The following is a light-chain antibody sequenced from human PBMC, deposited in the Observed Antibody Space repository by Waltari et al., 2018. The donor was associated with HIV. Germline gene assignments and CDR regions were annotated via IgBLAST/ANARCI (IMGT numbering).Light chain of an antibody. Sequence: QSALTQPASVSGSPGQSITISCTGTSSDVGSYNLVSWYQQNPDKAPKLMIYGVSKRPSGVSNRFSGSKSGNTASLTISGLQAEDDAAYYCCSYAGSSTLIFGGGTKLTVL. CDR2: GVS. CDR1: SSDVGSYNL. CDR3: CSYAGSSTLI. J-gene: IGLJ2*01. V-gene: IGLV2-23*02.